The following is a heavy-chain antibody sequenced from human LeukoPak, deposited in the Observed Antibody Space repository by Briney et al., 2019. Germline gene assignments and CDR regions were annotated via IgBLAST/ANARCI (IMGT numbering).Heavy chain of an antibody. CDR1: GYTFTTHG. CDR3: AGDGYFDL. CDR2: IGAHNGNT. Sequence: ASVKVSCKASGYTFTTHGIAWVRQAPGQGLEWMGWIGAHNGNTNYAQSLQGRVTMTTDTSTNTAYMELRSLRSDDTAVYYCAGDGYFDLWGRGTLVTVSS. V-gene: IGHV1-18*01. J-gene: IGHJ2*01.